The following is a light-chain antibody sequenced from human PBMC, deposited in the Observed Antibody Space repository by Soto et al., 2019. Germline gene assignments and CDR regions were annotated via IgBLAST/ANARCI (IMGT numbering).Light chain of an antibody. Sequence: QSVLAQPASVSGSPGQSITISCTGTDSDVGAYDSVSWYRQHPHKAPQLIIYKGTQRPSGVSNRISGATSGNAASLTISGLQADDEADSFCCSSAPESTYVFGTGTKLTVL. J-gene: IGLJ1*01. CDR2: KGT. V-gene: IGLV2-23*01. CDR3: CSSAPESTYV. CDR1: DSDVGAYDS.